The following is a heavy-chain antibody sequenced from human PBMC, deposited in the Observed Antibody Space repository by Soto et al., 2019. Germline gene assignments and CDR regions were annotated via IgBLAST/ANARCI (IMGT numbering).Heavy chain of an antibody. Sequence: SETLSLTCTVSGGSISSGDYYWSWIRQPPGKGLEWIGYIYYSGSTYYNPSLKSRVTISVDTSKNQFSLKLSSVTAADTAVYYCARSRYSGSQWDYWGQGTLVTVSS. V-gene: IGHV4-30-4*01. D-gene: IGHD1-26*01. CDR3: ARSRYSGSQWDY. J-gene: IGHJ4*02. CDR2: IYYSGST. CDR1: GGSISSGDYY.